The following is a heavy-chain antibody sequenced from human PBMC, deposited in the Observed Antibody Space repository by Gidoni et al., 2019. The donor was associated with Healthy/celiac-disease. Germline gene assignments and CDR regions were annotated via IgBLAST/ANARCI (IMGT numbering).Heavy chain of an antibody. CDR3: ARVKLRSHLTFDY. Sequence: QVQLQQWGAGLLKSSEPLSLTCAVYGGSFSAYYWSWIRQPPGKGLEWSGEIKHSGSTNYNPSLKSRVTISLDTSKNQFSLKLSSVTAADTAVYYCARVKLRSHLTFDYWGQGTLVTVSS. J-gene: IGHJ4*02. V-gene: IGHV4-34*01. CDR1: GGSFSAYY. CDR2: IKHSGST.